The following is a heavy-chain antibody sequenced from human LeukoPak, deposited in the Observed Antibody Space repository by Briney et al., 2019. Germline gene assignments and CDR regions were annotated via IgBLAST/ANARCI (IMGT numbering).Heavy chain of an antibody. CDR3: ARADGTNYYYYGMDV. D-gene: IGHD2-2*01. CDR1: GGSISGYY. J-gene: IGHJ6*02. V-gene: IGHV4-59*01. Sequence: SETLSLTCTVSGGSISGYYWTWIRQSPGKGLEWIGYIHYSGSTNYSPSLKSRVTISLDTSKSQFSLKLSSVTAADTAVYYCARADGTNYYYYGMDVWGQGTTVTVSS. CDR2: IHYSGST.